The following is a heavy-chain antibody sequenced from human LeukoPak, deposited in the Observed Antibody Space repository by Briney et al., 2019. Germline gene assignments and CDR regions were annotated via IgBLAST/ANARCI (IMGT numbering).Heavy chain of an antibody. Sequence: SETLPLTCTVSGGSISSYYWSWIRQPPGKGLEWIGYIYYSGSTNYNPSLKSRVTISVDTSKNQFSLKLSSVTAADTAVYYCARGVANTYYYGSGSYYNFDYWGQGTLVTVSS. CDR2: IYYSGST. D-gene: IGHD3-10*01. CDR1: GGSISSYY. J-gene: IGHJ4*02. V-gene: IGHV4-59*01. CDR3: ARGVANTYYYGSGSYYNFDY.